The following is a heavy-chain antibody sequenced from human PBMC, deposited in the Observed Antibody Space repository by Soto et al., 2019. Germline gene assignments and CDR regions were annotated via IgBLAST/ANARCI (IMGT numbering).Heavy chain of an antibody. Sequence: SETLSLTCAVYGGSFSGYYWSWIRQPPGKGLEWIGEINHSGSTNYNPSLKSRVTISVDTSKNQFSLKLSSVTAADTAVYYCARGRLHYDFWSGYYVHYYYYGMDVWGQGTTVTVS. J-gene: IGHJ6*02. D-gene: IGHD3-3*01. CDR3: ARGRLHYDFWSGYYVHYYYYGMDV. V-gene: IGHV4-34*01. CDR1: GGSFSGYY. CDR2: INHSGST.